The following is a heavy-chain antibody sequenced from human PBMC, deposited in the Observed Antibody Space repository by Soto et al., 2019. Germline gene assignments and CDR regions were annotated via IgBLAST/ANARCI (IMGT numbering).Heavy chain of an antibody. J-gene: IGHJ6*02. D-gene: IGHD6-13*01. CDR3: ARANDYIEYGSSWNYYYGMDV. Sequence: GASVKVSCKASGYTFTSYDINWVRQATGQGLEWMGWMNPNSGNTGYAQKFQGRVTMTRNTSISTAYVELSSLRSEDTAVYYCARANDYIEYGSSWNYYYGMDVWGQGTTVTVSS. CDR2: MNPNSGNT. CDR1: GYTFTSYD. V-gene: IGHV1-8*01.